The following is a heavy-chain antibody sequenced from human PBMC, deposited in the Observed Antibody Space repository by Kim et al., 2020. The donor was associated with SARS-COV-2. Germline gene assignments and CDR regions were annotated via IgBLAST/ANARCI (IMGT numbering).Heavy chain of an antibody. J-gene: IGHJ3*02. CDR2: ISSSSSYI. Sequence: GGSLRLSCAASGFTFSSYSMNWVRQAPGKGLEWVSSISSSSSYIYYADSVKSRFTISRDNAKNSLYLQMNSLRAEDTAVYYCARPGGYSSGWYGGVDIWGQGTMVTVSS. CDR3: ARPGGYSSGWYGGVDI. D-gene: IGHD6-19*01. CDR1: GFTFSSYS. V-gene: IGHV3-21*01.